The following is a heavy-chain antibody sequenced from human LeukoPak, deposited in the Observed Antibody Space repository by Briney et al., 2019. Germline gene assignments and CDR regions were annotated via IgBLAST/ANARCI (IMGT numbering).Heavy chain of an antibody. CDR3: ARLWSTSCKGGSCPHQPNY. D-gene: IGHD2-15*01. Sequence: SSETLSLTCTASGGSISSSAYHWGWIRQPPGKGLEWIGTINYGGNTYYNLSLKSRVIIFLDTSKNQFSLKLSSVTAADTAVYYCARLWSTSCKGGSCPHQPNYWGQGTRVTVPS. J-gene: IGHJ4*02. CDR1: GGSISSSAYH. V-gene: IGHV4-39*01. CDR2: INYGGNT.